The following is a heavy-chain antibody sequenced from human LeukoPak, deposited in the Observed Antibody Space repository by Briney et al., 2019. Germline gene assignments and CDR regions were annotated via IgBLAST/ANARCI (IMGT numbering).Heavy chain of an antibody. V-gene: IGHV4-61*05. J-gene: IGHJ6*02. CDR3: ASSTVAAAGTPYYGMDV. CDR2: IYYSGST. Sequence: SETLSLTCTVSSGSISSSTYYWGWIRQPPGKGLEWIGYIYYSGSTNYNPSLKSRVTISVDTSKNQFSLKLSSVTAADTAVYYCASSTVAAAGTPYYGMDVWGQGTTVTVSS. CDR1: SGSISSSTYY. D-gene: IGHD6-13*01.